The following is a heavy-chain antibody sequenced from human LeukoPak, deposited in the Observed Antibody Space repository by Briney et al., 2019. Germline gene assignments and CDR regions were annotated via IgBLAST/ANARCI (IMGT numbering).Heavy chain of an antibody. D-gene: IGHD6-13*01. Sequence: SPLPSCAASGITFSASAMHWVRQASGKGLEWDGRIRSQANRYTTTYATSVKGTFTISRDDSKNMSSLHINSLKTEDTAVYYCTTRTNLNSSSWWKEAYYIDYRGQRTSVTVSS. J-gene: IGHJ4*02. CDR2: IRSQANRYTT. V-gene: IGHV3-73*01. CDR3: TTRTNLNSSSWWKEAYYIDY. CDR1: GITFSASA.